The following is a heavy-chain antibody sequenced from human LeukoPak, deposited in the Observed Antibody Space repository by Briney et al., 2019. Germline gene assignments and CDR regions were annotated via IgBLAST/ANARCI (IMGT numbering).Heavy chain of an antibody. CDR3: AADMIAAAGTKVVEDYFDY. D-gene: IGHD6-13*01. CDR2: IVVGSGNT. CDR1: GFTFTSSA. J-gene: IGHJ4*02. Sequence: ASVKVSCKASGFTFTSSAVQWVRQARGQRLEWIGWIVVGSGNTNYAQKFQERVTITRDMSTSTAYMELSSLRSEDTAVYYCAADMIAAAGTKVVEDYFDYWGQGTLVTVSS. V-gene: IGHV1-58*01.